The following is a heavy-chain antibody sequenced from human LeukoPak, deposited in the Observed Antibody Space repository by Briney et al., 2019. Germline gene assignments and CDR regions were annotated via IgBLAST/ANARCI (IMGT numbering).Heavy chain of an antibody. D-gene: IGHD6-13*01. Sequence: ASVKVSCKASGYTFTSYGISWVRQAPGQGLEWMGWINPNSGGTNYAQKFQGRVTMTRDTSISTAYMELSRLRSDDTAVYYCAREGPRIAADAFDIWGQGTMVTVSS. CDR2: INPNSGGT. J-gene: IGHJ3*02. V-gene: IGHV1-2*02. CDR1: GYTFTSYG. CDR3: AREGPRIAADAFDI.